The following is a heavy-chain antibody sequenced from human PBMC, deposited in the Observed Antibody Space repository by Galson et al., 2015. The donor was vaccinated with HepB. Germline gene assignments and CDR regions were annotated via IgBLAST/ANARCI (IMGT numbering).Heavy chain of an antibody. V-gene: IGHV3-30*18. Sequence: SLRLSCAASGFTFSSYGMHWVRQAPGKGLEWVAVISYDGSNKYYADSVKGRFTISRDNSKNTLYLQMNSLRAEDTAVYYCAKEGWELLNYYYYMDVWCKGTTVTVSS. CDR3: AKEGWELLNYYYYMDV. J-gene: IGHJ6*03. CDR1: GFTFSSYG. D-gene: IGHD1-26*01. CDR2: ISYDGSNK.